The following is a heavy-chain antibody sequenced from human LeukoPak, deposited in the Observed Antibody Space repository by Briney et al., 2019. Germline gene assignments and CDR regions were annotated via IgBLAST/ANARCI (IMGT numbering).Heavy chain of an antibody. J-gene: IGHJ6*03. CDR2: INSDGGTT. V-gene: IGHV3-74*01. CDR3: ARESAGGSADYYYYMDV. CDR1: GFTFGTYW. D-gene: IGHD1-26*01. Sequence: GSLRLSCGASGFTFGTYWMHWVRQAPGKGLVWVSGINSDGGTTTYADSVKGRFTISRDNAKNTLYLQMNSLRAEDTAVYYCARESAGGSADYYYYMDVWGKGTTVTVSS.